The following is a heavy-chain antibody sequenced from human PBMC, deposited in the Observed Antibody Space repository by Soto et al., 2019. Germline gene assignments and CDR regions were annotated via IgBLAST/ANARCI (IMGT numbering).Heavy chain of an antibody. CDR1: GFTFSDYA. J-gene: IGHJ2*01. Sequence: EVQLLESGGGLVQPGGSLRLSCAASGFTFSDYAMSWVRQAPGKGLEWVSSISGSGGSTYYTDSVKGRFTISRDKSRNTLYLQMSSLRAEDTALYYCAKKGSSHWYGYDLDLWGRGTLVTVSS. CDR2: ISGSGGST. CDR3: AKKGSSHWYGYDLDL. V-gene: IGHV3-23*01. D-gene: IGHD6-13*01.